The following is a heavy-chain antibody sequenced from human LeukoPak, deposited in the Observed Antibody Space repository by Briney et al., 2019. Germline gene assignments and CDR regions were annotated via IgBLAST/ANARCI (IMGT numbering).Heavy chain of an antibody. CDR3: ARGLYYYDSNGRTPYDY. CDR1: GYTFISYG. J-gene: IGHJ4*02. D-gene: IGHD3-22*01. V-gene: IGHV1-8*01. CDR2: MNPNSGIT. Sequence: ASVKVSCKASGYTFISYGINWVRQATGQGLEWMGWMNPNSGITGYAQKFQGRVSMTRNTSIGTAYMELSSLKSEDTAVYYCARGLYYYDSNGRTPYDYWGQGTLVTVSS.